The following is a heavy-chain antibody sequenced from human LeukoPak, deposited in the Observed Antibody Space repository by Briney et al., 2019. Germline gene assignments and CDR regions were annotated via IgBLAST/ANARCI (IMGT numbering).Heavy chain of an antibody. CDR2: IRYDGSNK. D-gene: IGHD6-19*01. CDR3: ANIDGGWHGPLAPPPSSNY. CDR1: GFTFSGYG. V-gene: IGHV3-30*02. Sequence: GGSLRLSCAASGFTFSGYGMHWVRQAPGKGLEWVAFIRYDGSNKYYADSVKGRFTISRDNSKNTLYLQMNSLRAEDTAVYYCANIDGGWHGPLAPPPSSNYWGQGTLVTVSS. J-gene: IGHJ4*02.